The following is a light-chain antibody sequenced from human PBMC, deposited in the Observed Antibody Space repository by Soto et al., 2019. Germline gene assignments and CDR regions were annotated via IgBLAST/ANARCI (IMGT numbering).Light chain of an antibody. J-gene: IGKJ1*01. Sequence: DIQMTQSPSTLSASVGDRVTITCRASQSISSWLAWYQQKLGKAPKLLIYDASSLESGVPSRFSGSGSGTEFTLTISSLQPYDFATYYCQQCNSSSWTFGQRTRWISN. CDR2: DAS. V-gene: IGKV1-5*01. CDR1: QSISSW. CDR3: QQCNSSSWT.